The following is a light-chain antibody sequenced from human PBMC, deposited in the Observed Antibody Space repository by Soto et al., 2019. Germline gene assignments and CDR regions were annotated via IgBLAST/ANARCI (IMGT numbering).Light chain of an antibody. CDR3: QQSYSSPGT. Sequence: IQMTQSPSSLSASVGDRVTITCRASQTIDKYLNWYQHIPGRAPKLLIYGASSLQSGVPTRFSGSGGGTYFPLTISRLQHEDFATYYCQQSYSSPGTFGRGTRVE. V-gene: IGKV1-39*01. CDR2: GAS. J-gene: IGKJ1*01. CDR1: QTIDKY.